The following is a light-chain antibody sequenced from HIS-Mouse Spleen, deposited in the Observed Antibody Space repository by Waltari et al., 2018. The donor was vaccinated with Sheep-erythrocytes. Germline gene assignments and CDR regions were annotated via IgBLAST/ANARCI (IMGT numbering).Light chain of an antibody. V-gene: IGLV3-19*01. CDR2: GKN. Sequence: SSELTQDPAVSVALGQTVRITCQGDSLRSYYASWVQQKPGQAPVLVIYGKNNRPSGLPDRFSGSSSGSTACWTITGAQAEDDADFYCNSRDSRGNHLGVVFGGGTKLTVL. CDR1: SLRSYY. J-gene: IGLJ2*01. CDR3: NSRDSRGNHLGVV.